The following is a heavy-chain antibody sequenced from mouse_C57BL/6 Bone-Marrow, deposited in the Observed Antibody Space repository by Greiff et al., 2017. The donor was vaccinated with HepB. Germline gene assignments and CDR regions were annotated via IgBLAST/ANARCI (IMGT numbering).Heavy chain of an antibody. V-gene: IGHV5-17*01. Sequence: EVKLQESGGGLVKPGGSLKLSCAASGFTFSDYGMHWVRQAPEKGLEWVAYISSGSSTIYYADTVKGRFTISRDNAKNTLFLQMTSLRSEDTAMYYCARPNYGSSYGAMDYWGQGTSVTVSS. J-gene: IGHJ4*01. CDR2: ISSGSSTI. D-gene: IGHD1-1*01. CDR3: ARPNYGSSYGAMDY. CDR1: GFTFSDYG.